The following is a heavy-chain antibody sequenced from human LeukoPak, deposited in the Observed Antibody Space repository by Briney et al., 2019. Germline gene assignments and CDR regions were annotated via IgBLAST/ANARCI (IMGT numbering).Heavy chain of an antibody. D-gene: IGHD3-3*01. V-gene: IGHV3-30*04. CDR3: ASAYYDFWSGYSYNFDY. CDR1: GFTFSSYA. CDR2: ISYDGSNK. Sequence: GGSLRLSCAASGFTFSSYAMYWVRQAQGKGLEWVAVISYDGSNKYYADSVKGRFTISRDNSKNTLYLQMNSLRAEDAAVYYCASAYYDFWSGYSYNFDYWGQGTLVTVSS. J-gene: IGHJ4*02.